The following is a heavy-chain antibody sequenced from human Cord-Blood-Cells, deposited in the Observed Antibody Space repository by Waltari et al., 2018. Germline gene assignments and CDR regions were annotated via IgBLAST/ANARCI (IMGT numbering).Heavy chain of an antibody. CDR1: GGTFSSYT. CDR3: ARDRCGGDCSSPDWYFDL. D-gene: IGHD2-21*01. V-gene: IGHV1-69*08. J-gene: IGHJ2*01. CDR2: IIPILGIA. Sequence: QVQLVQSGAEVKKPGSSVKVSCKASGGTFSSYTISWVRQAPGQGLGWMGRIIPILGIANYAQKFQGRVTITADKSTRTAYMELSSLRSEDTAVYYCARDRCGGDCSSPDWYFDLWGRGTLVTVSS.